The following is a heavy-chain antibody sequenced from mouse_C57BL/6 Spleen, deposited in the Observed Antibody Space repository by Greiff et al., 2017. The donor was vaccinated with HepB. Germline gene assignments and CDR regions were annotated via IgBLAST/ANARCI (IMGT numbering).Heavy chain of an antibody. Sequence: QVQLKQPGAELVKPGASVKMSCKASGYTFTSYWITWVKQRPGQGLEWIGDIYPGSGSTNYNEKFKSKATLTVDTSSSTAYMQLSSLTSEDSAVYYCAREKLTGTFWFAYWGQGTLVTVSA. V-gene: IGHV1-55*01. D-gene: IGHD4-1*01. CDR3: AREKLTGTFWFAY. CDR1: GYTFTSYW. J-gene: IGHJ3*01. CDR2: IYPGSGST.